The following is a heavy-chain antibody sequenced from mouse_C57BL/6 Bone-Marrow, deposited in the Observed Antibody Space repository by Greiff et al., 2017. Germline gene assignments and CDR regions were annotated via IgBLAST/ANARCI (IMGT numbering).Heavy chain of an antibody. CDR1: GYTFTSYG. J-gene: IGHJ4*01. Sequence: QVQLQQSGAELARPGASVKLSCKASGYTFTSYGISWVKQKTGQGLEWIGEIYPRSGNTYYNEKFKGKATLTADKSSSTAYMELRSLTSEDSAVYFCARSITTVVARKYYAMDYWGQGTSVTVSS. V-gene: IGHV1-81*01. D-gene: IGHD1-1*01. CDR2: IYPRSGNT. CDR3: ARSITTVVARKYYAMDY.